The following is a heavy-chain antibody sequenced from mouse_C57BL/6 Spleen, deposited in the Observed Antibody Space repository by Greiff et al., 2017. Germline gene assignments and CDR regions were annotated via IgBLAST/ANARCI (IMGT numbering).Heavy chain of an antibody. V-gene: IGHV1-81*01. J-gene: IGHJ4*01. CDR2: VYPRSGNT. D-gene: IGHD3-2*02. Sequence: QVQLQQSGAELARPGASVKLSCKASGYTFTSYGISWVKQRTGQGLEWIGEVYPRSGNTYYNEKFKGKATLTADKSASTVYMELRSLTSEYSAVYFCAILHLRLRAMGYWGQGTSVTVSS. CDR3: AILHLRLRAMGY. CDR1: GYTFTSYG.